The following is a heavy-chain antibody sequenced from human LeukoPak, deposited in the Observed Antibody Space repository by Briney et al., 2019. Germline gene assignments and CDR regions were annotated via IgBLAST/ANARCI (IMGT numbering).Heavy chain of an antibody. D-gene: IGHD2-2*01. V-gene: IGHV3-15*01. CDR1: GFSFSDTG. CDR2: IKWNTDDASI. CDR3: TTRYCNGASCYDDAFDI. J-gene: IGHJ3*02. Sequence: GGSLRLSCAASGFSFSDTGMIWVRQAPGKGLEWVGGIKWNTDDASIDYAGPVKGTFSISRDDSTNTLYLQMNSLKIEDTAVYYCTTRYCNGASCYDDAFDIWGQGTMVTVSS.